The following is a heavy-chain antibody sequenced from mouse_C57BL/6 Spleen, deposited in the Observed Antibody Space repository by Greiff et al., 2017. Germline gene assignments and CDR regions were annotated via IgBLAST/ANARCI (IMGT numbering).Heavy chain of an antibody. Sequence: VQLQQSGAELVRPGASVTLSCKASGYTFTDYEMHWVKQTPVHGLEWIGAIDPETGGTAYNQKFKGKAILTADKSSSTAYMELRSLTSEDSAVYYWTRDGYYGVDYWGQGTSVTVSS. V-gene: IGHV1-15*01. CDR1: GYTFTDYE. CDR2: IDPETGGT. J-gene: IGHJ4*01. CDR3: TRDGYYGVDY. D-gene: IGHD2-3*01.